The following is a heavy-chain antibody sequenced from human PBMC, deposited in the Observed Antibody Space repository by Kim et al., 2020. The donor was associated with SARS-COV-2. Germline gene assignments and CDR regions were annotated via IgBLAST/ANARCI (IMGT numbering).Heavy chain of an antibody. D-gene: IGHD3-16*01. J-gene: IGHJ4*02. CDR3: ADTWSGSNAYYSPGRYFDH. CDR2: ISNSGGET. V-gene: IGHV3-23*01. Sequence: GGSLRLSCAASGFTFSSYSMSWVRQAPGKGLEWVSVISNSGGETFYAESVKGRFTISRDNSKNTLYLQLNSLRAEQGTAVYYCADTWSGSNAYYSPGRYFDHWGQGTLVTVSS. CDR1: GFTFSSYS.